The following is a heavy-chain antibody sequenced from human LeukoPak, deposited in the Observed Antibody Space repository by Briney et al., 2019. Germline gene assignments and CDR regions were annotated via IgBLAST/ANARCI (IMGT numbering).Heavy chain of an antibody. V-gene: IGHV3-7*01. Sequence: GGSLRLSCAASGFTLSVSWMSWVRHAPGEGLEWVANMNQDGSERDYVDTVKGRFTISRDNARKSLYLQMSSLRAEDTAVYYCATYTHWVAGDVWGQGTTVTVSS. CDR3: ATYTHWVAGDV. CDR2: MNQDGSER. D-gene: IGHD3-16*01. CDR1: GFTLSVSW. J-gene: IGHJ6*02.